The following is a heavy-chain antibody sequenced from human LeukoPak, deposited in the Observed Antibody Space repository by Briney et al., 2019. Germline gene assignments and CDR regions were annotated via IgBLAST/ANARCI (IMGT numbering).Heavy chain of an antibody. J-gene: IGHJ6*02. CDR2: ISSSGSTI. D-gene: IGHD4-11*01. CDR3: ARDPYSVTNYGMDV. CDR1: GFTFSDYY. V-gene: IGHV3-11*01. Sequence: GGSLRLSCATSGFTFSDYYMSWIRQAPGKGLEWVSYISSSGSTIYYADSVKGRFTISRDNAKNSLYLQMNSLRAEDTAVYYCARDPYSVTNYGMDVWGQGTTVTVSS.